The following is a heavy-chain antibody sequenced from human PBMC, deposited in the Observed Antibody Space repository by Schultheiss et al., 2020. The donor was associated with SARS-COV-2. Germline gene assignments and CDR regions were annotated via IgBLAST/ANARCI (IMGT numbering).Heavy chain of an antibody. CDR1: GDSVSSNSAA. V-gene: IGHV6-1*01. D-gene: IGHD1-7*01. CDR3: ARDRGANWNYGVDP. CDR2: TYYRAKWYN. J-gene: IGHJ5*02. Sequence: SQTLSLTCTISGDSVSSNSAAWNWIRQSPSRGLEWLGRTYYRAKWYNDYAVSVKSRITINPDTSKNQFSLQLNSVTPEDTAVYYCARDRGANWNYGVDPWGQGTLVTVSS.